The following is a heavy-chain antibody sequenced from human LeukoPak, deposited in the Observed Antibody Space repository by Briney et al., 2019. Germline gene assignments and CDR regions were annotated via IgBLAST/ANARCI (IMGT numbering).Heavy chain of an antibody. D-gene: IGHD5-24*01. CDR1: GGSLSSSSYY. V-gene: IGHV4-61*01. CDR3: ARQRKRWLQPAGAFDI. Sequence: SETLSLTCTVSGGSLSSSSYYWGWIRQPPGKGLEWIGYIYYSGSTNYYPSLKSRVTISVDTSKNQFSLKLSSVTAADTAVYYCARQRKRWLQPAGAFDIWGQGTMVTVSS. CDR2: IYYSGST. J-gene: IGHJ3*02.